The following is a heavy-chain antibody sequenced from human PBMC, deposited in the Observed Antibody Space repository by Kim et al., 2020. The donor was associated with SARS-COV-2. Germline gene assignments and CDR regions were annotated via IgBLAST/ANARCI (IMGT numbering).Heavy chain of an antibody. D-gene: IGHD2-2*01. CDR2: INHSGST. Sequence: SETLSLTCAVYGGSFSGYYWSWIRQPPGKGLEWIGEINHSGSTNYNPSLKSRVTISVDTSKNQFSLKLSSVTAADTAVYYCARACRASCRLGGYYYYGMDVWGQGTTVTVSS. CDR1: GGSFSGYY. J-gene: IGHJ6*02. V-gene: IGHV4-34*01. CDR3: ARACRASCRLGGYYYYGMDV.